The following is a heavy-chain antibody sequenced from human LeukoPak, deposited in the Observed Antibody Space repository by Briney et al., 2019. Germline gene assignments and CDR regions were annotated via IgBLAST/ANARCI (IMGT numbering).Heavy chain of an antibody. CDR3: ARGRRNSSSYRYFQH. CDR2: INHSGST. V-gene: IGHV4-39*07. J-gene: IGHJ1*01. D-gene: IGHD6-6*01. CDR1: GGSISSSDHY. Sequence: SETLSLTCTVSGGSISSSDHYWGWIRQPPGKGLEWIGEINHSGSTNYNPSLKSRVTISVDTSKNQFSLKLSSVTAADTAVYYCARGRRNSSSYRYFQHWGQGTLVTVSS.